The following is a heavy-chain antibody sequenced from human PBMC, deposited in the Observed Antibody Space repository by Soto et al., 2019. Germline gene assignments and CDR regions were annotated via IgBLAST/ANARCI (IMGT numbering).Heavy chain of an antibody. V-gene: IGHV1-69*02. CDR3: ASRYCSGGSCYSSHCYYYMHV. D-gene: IGHD2-15*01. Sequence: QVQLVQSGAEVKKPGSSVKVSCTASGGTFSSYTISWVRQAPGQGLEWMGRIIPILGIANYAQKFQGRVTITADKSTSTAYMELSSLRSEDTAVYYCASRYCSGGSCYSSHCYYYMHVWGKGTTVTVSS. CDR2: IIPILGIA. CDR1: GGTFSSYT. J-gene: IGHJ6*03.